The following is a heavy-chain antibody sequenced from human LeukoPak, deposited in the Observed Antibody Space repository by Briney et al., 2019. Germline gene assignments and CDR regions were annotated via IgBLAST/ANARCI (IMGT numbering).Heavy chain of an antibody. Sequence: KAGGSLRLSCAPSGFTSSDYYMTWIRQAPGKGREWVSYISSSGSTTNYADSVWGRFTISRDNAKNSVFLQMNGLRPEDTAVYYCARQQLWLDYWGQGALVSVSS. D-gene: IGHD2-21*01. CDR1: GFTSSDYY. V-gene: IGHV3-11*01. CDR2: ISSSGSTT. J-gene: IGHJ4*02. CDR3: ARQQLWLDY.